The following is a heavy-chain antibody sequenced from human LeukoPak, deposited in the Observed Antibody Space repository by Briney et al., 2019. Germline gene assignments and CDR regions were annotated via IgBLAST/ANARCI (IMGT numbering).Heavy chain of an antibody. Sequence: ASVKVSCKVSGYTLTELSMHWVRQAPGKGLEWMGGFDPEDGETIYAQKFQGRVTMTEDTSTDTAYMELSSLRSEDTAVYYCASDNEIWGSAWRGYFAHWGQGALVTVSS. J-gene: IGHJ4*02. V-gene: IGHV1-24*01. CDR2: FDPEDGET. CDR1: GYTLTELS. D-gene: IGHD3-16*01. CDR3: ASDNEIWGSAWRGYFAH.